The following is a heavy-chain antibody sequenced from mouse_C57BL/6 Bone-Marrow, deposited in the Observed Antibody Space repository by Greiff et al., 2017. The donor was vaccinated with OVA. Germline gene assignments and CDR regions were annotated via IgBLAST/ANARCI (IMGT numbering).Heavy chain of an antibody. CDR1: GFNIKDDY. D-gene: IGHD2-5*01. CDR2: IDPENGDT. Sequence: VQLKQSGAELVRPGASVKLSCTASGFNIKDDYMHWVKQRPEQGLEWIGWIDPENGDTEYASKFQGKATITADTSSNTAYLQLSSLTSEDTAVYYCTTESNPYFDYWGQGTTLTVSS. J-gene: IGHJ2*01. CDR3: TTESNPYFDY. V-gene: IGHV14-4*01.